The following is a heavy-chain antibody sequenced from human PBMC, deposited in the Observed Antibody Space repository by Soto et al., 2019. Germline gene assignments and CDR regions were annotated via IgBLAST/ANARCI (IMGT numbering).Heavy chain of an antibody. V-gene: IGHV3-23*01. CDR2: ISGSGGST. J-gene: IGHJ4*02. CDR3: AKDPWELGGYYFDY. CDR1: GFTFSSYA. Sequence: GGSLRLSCAASGFTFSSYAMSWVHQAPGKGLEWVSAISGSGGSTYYADSVKGRFTISRDNSKNTLYLQMNSLRAEDTAVYYCAKDPWELGGYYFDYWGQGTLVTVSS. D-gene: IGHD1-26*01.